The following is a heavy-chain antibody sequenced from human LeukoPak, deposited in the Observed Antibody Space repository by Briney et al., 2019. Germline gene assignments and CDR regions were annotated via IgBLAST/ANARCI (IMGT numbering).Heavy chain of an antibody. CDR3: ARGGTHSNYGSEWFDP. J-gene: IGHJ5*02. CDR1: GGSISSGAYY. Sequence: SETLSLTCTVSGGSISSGAYYWGWIRQPPGKGLEWIGYVYFSGSTYSNPSLKSRVTISVDTSKNQFSLKLSSVTAADMAVYYCARGGTHSNYGSEWFDPWGQGTLVTVSS. D-gene: IGHD4-11*01. CDR2: VYFSGST. V-gene: IGHV4-30-4*01.